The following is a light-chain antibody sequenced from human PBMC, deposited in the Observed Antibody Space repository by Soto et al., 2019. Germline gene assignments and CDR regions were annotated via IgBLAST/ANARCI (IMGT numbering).Light chain of an antibody. CDR2: AAS. V-gene: IGKV1-39*01. CDR3: QQSYSSPLYS. Sequence: DIQMTQSPSSLSASVGDRVTITCRASQTISNYLNWYQQKPGKAPKLLIYAASSLQRGVPSRFSGSGSETDFTLTISSLQPEDFATYYCQQSYSSPLYSFGQGTKLEIK. J-gene: IGKJ2*03. CDR1: QTISNY.